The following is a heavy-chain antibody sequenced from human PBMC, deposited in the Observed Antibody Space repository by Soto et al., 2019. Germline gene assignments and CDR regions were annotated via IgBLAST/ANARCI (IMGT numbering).Heavy chain of an antibody. D-gene: IGHD2-2*02. J-gene: IGHJ5*02. CDR2: INPNSGGT. CDR3: ARALVVPAAIYNWFDP. Sequence: ASVKVSCKASGYTFTGYYMHWVRQAPGQGLEWMGWINPNSGGTNYAQKFQGWVTMTRDTSISTAYMELRSLRSDDTAVYYCARALVVPAAIYNWFDPWGQGTLVTVSS. V-gene: IGHV1-2*04. CDR1: GYTFTGYY.